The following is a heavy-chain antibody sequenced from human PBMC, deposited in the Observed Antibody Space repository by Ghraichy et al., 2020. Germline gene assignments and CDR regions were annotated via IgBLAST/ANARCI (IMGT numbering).Heavy chain of an antibody. CDR1: GFTFSSYA. V-gene: IGHV3-23*01. CDR3: AKSATMVRDLGGEFDP. D-gene: IGHD3-10*01. J-gene: IGHJ5*02. CDR2: ISGSGGST. Sequence: GGSLRLSCAASGFTFSSYAMSWVRQAPGKGLEWVSAISGSGGSTYYADSVKGRFTISRDNSKNTLYLQMNSLRAEDTAVYYCAKSATMVRDLGGEFDPWGQGTLVTVSS.